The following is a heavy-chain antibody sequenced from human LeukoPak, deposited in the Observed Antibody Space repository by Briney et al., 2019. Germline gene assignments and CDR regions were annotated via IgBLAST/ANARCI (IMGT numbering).Heavy chain of an antibody. CDR2: INPSGGST. CDR3: ARAYYHDSSDYYFPLDY. Sequence: ASVRVSCKASGYTFTSYYMHWVRQAPGQGLEWMGIINPSGGSTTYAQKFQGRVTMTRDTSTSTVYMELSSLRSEDTAVYYCARAYYHDSSDYYFPLDYWGQGTLVTVSS. V-gene: IGHV1-46*01. D-gene: IGHD3-22*01. CDR1: GYTFTSYY. J-gene: IGHJ4*02.